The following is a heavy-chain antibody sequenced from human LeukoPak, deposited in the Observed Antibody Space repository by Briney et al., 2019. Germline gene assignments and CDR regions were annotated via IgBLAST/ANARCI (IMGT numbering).Heavy chain of an antibody. V-gene: IGHV4-38-2*02. CDR2: IYHSGST. D-gene: IGHD5-12*01. Sequence: SETLSLTCTVSGYSISSGYYWGWIRQPPGKGLEWIGSIYHSGSTYYNPSLKSRVTISVDTSKNQFSLKLSSVTAADTAVYYCAREGWLPDYWGQGTLVTVSS. CDR1: GYSISSGYY. CDR3: AREGWLPDY. J-gene: IGHJ4*02.